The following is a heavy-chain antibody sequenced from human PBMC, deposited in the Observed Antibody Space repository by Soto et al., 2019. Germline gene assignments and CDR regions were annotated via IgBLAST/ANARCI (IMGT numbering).Heavy chain of an antibody. D-gene: IGHD5-12*01. Sequence: SETLSLTCTVSGGSISSSSYYWGWIRQPPGKGLEWIGSIYYSGSTYYNPSLKSRVTISVDTSKNQFSLKLSSVTAADTAVYYCARRDIVAIDYWGQGTLVT. CDR3: ARRDIVAIDY. V-gene: IGHV4-39*01. CDR1: GGSISSSSYY. J-gene: IGHJ4*02. CDR2: IYYSGST.